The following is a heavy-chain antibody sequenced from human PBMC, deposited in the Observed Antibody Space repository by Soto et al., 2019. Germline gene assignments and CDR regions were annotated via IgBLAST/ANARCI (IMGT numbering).Heavy chain of an antibody. J-gene: IGHJ3*02. CDR1: GFTFSSYS. Sequence: EVQLVESGGGLVKPGGSLRLSCAASGFTFSSYSMNWVRQAPGKGLEWVSSISSSSSYIHYADSVKGRFTISRDNAKNSLYLQMNSLRAEDTAVYYCAREPLMPLIVVVTPPDALDMWGQGTIVSVSS. V-gene: IGHV3-21*01. CDR3: AREPLMPLIVVVTPPDALDM. D-gene: IGHD3-22*01. CDR2: ISSSSSYI.